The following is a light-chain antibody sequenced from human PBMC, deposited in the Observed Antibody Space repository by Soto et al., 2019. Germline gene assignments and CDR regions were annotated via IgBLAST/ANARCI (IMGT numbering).Light chain of an antibody. CDR2: GAS. V-gene: IGKV1-5*01. CDR3: QQYNSYPRYT. J-gene: IGKJ2*01. Sequence: EIVMTQSPATLSVSLGERATITCRASQSISGWLAWYQQKPGQAPRLLIYGASTRDSGIPARFSGSGSGTDFTLTISRLQPEDFATYYCQQYNSYPRYTFGQGTKLEIK. CDR1: QSISGW.